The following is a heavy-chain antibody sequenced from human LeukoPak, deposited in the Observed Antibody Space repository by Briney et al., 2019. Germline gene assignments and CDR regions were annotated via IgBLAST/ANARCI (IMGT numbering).Heavy chain of an antibody. CDR1: GGSISSSSYS. D-gene: IGHD3-16*01. CDR2: IYYSGST. J-gene: IGHJ4*02. V-gene: IGHV4-39*01. CDR3: ARLYFSGAVFDY. Sequence: PSETLSLTCTVSGGSISSSSYSWGWLRQPPGKGLEWIGSIYYSGSTYYNPSLKSRVTISVDTSKNQFSLKLSSVTAADTAVYYCARLYFSGAVFDYWGQGTLVTVSS.